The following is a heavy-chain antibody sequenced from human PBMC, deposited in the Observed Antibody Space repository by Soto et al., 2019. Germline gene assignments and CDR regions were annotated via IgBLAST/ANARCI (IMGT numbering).Heavy chain of an antibody. Sequence: GSLRLSCAASGFSISSYFMHWVRQAPGKGLEWVALISYDGSNKYYADSVKGRFTISRDNSKNTLDLQMKSLRVEDTAVYYCARADLYYGMDVWGQGTTVTVSS. CDR1: GFSISSYF. CDR3: ARADLYYGMDV. D-gene: IGHD6-19*01. V-gene: IGHV3-30-3*01. J-gene: IGHJ6*01. CDR2: ISYDGSNK.